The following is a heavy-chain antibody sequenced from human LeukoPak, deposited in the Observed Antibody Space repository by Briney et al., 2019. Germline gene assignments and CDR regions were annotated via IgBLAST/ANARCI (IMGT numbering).Heavy chain of an antibody. J-gene: IGHJ5*02. CDR2: INPESGDP. V-gene: IGHV1-2*02. D-gene: IGHD1-26*01. CDR1: GYIFSAYH. CDR3: ARTRGATTGGWFDP. Sequence: GASVKVSCKAAGYIFSAYHIHWLRQTPGQGLEWMGWINPESGDPHYAPRFQGRVTMTRDKFIKTSYMDLSSLTSDDTAVYYCARTRGATTGGWFDPWGQGTLVTVSS.